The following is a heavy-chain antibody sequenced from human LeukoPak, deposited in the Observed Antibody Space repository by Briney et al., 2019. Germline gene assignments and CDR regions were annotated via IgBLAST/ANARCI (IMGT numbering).Heavy chain of an antibody. Sequence: SETLSLTCTVSGGSISSGSYYWSWIRQPAGKGLEWIGRIYTSGSTHYNPSLKSRVTISVDTSKNQFSLKLSSVTAADTAVYYCARRRIQLWLRTVFDYWGQGTLVTVSS. D-gene: IGHD5-18*01. J-gene: IGHJ4*02. CDR2: IYTSGST. V-gene: IGHV4-61*02. CDR3: ARRRIQLWLRTVFDY. CDR1: GGSISSGSYY.